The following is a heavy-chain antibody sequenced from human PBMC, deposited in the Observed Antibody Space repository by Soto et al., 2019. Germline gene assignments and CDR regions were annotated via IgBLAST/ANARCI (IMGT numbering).Heavy chain of an antibody. CDR3: ASGPPSRVTTGYYYGMDV. CDR2: TRNKANSYTT. J-gene: IGHJ6*02. D-gene: IGHD4-17*01. Sequence: EVQLVESGGGLVQPGGSLRLSCAASGFTFSDHYMDWVRQAPGKGLEWVGRTRNKANSYTTEYAASVKGRFTISRDDSKNSLELQMNSLKTEDTAVYYCASGPPSRVTTGYYYGMDVWGQGTTVTVSS. V-gene: IGHV3-72*01. CDR1: GFTFSDHY.